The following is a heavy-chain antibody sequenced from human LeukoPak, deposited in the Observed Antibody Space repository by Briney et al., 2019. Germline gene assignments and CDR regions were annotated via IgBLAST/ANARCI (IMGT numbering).Heavy chain of an antibody. CDR2: INAGNGNT. Sequence: ASVKVSCKASGYTFTSYYMHWVRQAPGQRLEWMGWINAGNGNTKYSQKFQGRVTITRDTSASTANMELSSLRSEDTAVYYCARGSLRVAVAGRVHNWFDPWGQGTLVTVSS. V-gene: IGHV1-3*01. CDR3: ARGSLRVAVAGRVHNWFDP. CDR1: GYTFTSYY. J-gene: IGHJ5*02. D-gene: IGHD6-19*01.